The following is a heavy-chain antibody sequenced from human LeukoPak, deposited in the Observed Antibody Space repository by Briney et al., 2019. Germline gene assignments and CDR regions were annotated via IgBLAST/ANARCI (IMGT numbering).Heavy chain of an antibody. V-gene: IGHV4-59*08. CDR3: ARHDLYYGKQAFDS. CDR2: IYYTGST. Sequence: SETLSLTCSVSGGSISSYYWSWIRQPPGKGLEWIGYIYYTGSTNYNPSLKSRVAISVDTSKNQFSLKLTSVTAADTAVYYCARHDLYYGKQAFDSWGRGTLVTVSS. J-gene: IGHJ4*02. D-gene: IGHD2-8*01. CDR1: GGSISSYY.